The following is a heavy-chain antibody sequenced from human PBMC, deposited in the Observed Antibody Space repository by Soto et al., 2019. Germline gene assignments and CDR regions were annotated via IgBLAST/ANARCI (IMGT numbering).Heavy chain of an antibody. CDR3: ARDYYDILTGYRNPATLDY. J-gene: IGHJ4*02. V-gene: IGHV4-59*01. CDR2: IYYSGST. Sequence: SETLSLTCTVSGGSISSYYWSWIRQPPGKGLEWIGYIYYSGSTNYNPSLKSRVTISVDTSKNQFSLKLSSVTAADTAVYYCARDYYDILTGYRNPATLDYWGQRTLVTVSS. CDR1: GGSISSYY. D-gene: IGHD3-9*01.